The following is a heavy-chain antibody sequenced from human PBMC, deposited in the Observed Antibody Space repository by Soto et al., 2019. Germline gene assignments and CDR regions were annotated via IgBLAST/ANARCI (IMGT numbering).Heavy chain of an antibody. V-gene: IGHV4-39*01. D-gene: IGHD1-7*01. CDR2: IYYRGST. CDR3: ARRMELRRGRFDY. J-gene: IGHJ4*02. CDR1: GGSISSSSYY. Sequence: TSETLSLTCTVSGGSISSSSYYWGWIRQPPGKGVEWIGGIYYRGSTYYNPSLKSRVTISVDTSKNQFSLKLSSVTAAETAVYYCARRMELRRGRFDYWGQGTLVNVSS.